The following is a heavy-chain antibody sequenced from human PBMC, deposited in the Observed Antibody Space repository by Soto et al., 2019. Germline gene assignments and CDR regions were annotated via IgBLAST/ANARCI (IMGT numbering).Heavy chain of an antibody. Sequence: SETLSLTCTVSGGSISSGGYYWSWIRQSPGKGLEWIGYIYYLGSIDYNPSLKSRVTISVDTSKRQFSLRLTSVTAADTAVYYCERDGYDGSGSPYPAFWGPGTQVTVSS. CDR3: ERDGYDGSGSPYPAF. J-gene: IGHJ4*02. CDR1: GGSISSGGYY. CDR2: IYYLGSI. D-gene: IGHD3-10*01. V-gene: IGHV4-61*08.